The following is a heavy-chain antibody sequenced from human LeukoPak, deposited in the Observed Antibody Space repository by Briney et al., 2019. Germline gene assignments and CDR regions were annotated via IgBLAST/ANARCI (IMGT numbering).Heavy chain of an antibody. CDR3: ARAVSSSWYYYFYLDV. CDR2: INPNSGGT. V-gene: IGHV1-2*02. Sequence: ASVKVSCKASGYTFTGYYMHWVRQAPGQGLEWMGWINPNSGGTNYAQKFQGRVTMTRDTSISTAYMELSRLRSDDTAVYYCARAVSSSWYYYFYLDVWGNGTTVTVSS. J-gene: IGHJ6*03. D-gene: IGHD6-13*01. CDR1: GYTFTGYY.